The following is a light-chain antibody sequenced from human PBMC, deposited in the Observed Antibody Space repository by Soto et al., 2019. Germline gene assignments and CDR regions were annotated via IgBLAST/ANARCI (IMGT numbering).Light chain of an antibody. CDR1: KSNIGNNY. Sequence: QSVLTQPPSVSAAPGQKVTISCSGSKSNIGNNYVSWYQQLPGTGPKLVIYDNIYRPSGIPDRFSGSKSGTSATLGITGLQNGDDDDYYCGTWDSSLSVVVFGTGTKV. CDR3: GTWDSSLSVVV. V-gene: IGLV1-51*01. J-gene: IGLJ1*01. CDR2: DNI.